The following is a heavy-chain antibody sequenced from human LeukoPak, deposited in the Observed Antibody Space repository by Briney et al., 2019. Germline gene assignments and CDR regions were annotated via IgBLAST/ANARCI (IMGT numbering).Heavy chain of an antibody. CDR1: GYTFTSYG. Sequence: GASVKVSCKASGYTFTSYGISWVRQAPGQGLEWMGWISAYNGNTNYAQKLQGRVTMTTDTSTSTAYMELRSLRSDDTAVYYCARDQYYYDSSGYHDAFDIWGQGTMVTVSS. V-gene: IGHV1-18*01. CDR3: ARDQYYYDSSGYHDAFDI. CDR2: ISAYNGNT. D-gene: IGHD3-22*01. J-gene: IGHJ3*02.